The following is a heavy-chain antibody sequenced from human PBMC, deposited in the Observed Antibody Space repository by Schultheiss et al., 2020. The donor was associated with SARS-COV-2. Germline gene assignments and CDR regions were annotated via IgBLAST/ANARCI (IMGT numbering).Heavy chain of an antibody. CDR3: AKVHHYYDSSGYYYFDY. CDR2: ISGSGGST. Sequence: GGSLRLSCAASGFTFSSYAMSWVRQAPGKGLEWVSAISGSGGSTYYADSVKGRFTISRDNSKNTLYLQMNSLRAEDTAVYYCAKVHHYYDSSGYYYFDYWGQGTLVTVSS. CDR1: GFTFSSYA. D-gene: IGHD3-22*01. J-gene: IGHJ4*02. V-gene: IGHV3-23*01.